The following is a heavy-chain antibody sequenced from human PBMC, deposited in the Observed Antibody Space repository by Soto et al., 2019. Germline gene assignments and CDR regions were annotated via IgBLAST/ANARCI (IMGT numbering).Heavy chain of an antibody. CDR3: ARVDIGVYAFDI. D-gene: IGHD3-9*01. J-gene: IGHJ3*02. V-gene: IGHV4-61*08. CDR1: GGSISSGGYY. Sequence: PSETLSLTCTVSGGSISSGGYYWSWIRQHPGKGLEWIGYIYYSGSTNYNPSLKSRVTISVDTSKNQFSLKLTSATAADTAVYYCARVDIGVYAFDIWGHGTMVTVSS. CDR2: IYYSGST.